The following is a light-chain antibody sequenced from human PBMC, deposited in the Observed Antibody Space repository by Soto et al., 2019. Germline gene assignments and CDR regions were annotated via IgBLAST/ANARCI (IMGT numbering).Light chain of an antibody. CDR2: RNT. V-gene: IGLV1-44*01. CDR3: ASWDDSLDVVV. Sequence: QSVLTQPPSASGTPGQRVTISCSGSTSNIGSDTVNWYQQLPGTAPKLLIYRNTQRPSGVPDRFSGSESGAPASLAISGLQSEDEADYYCASWDDSLDVVVFGGGTKLTVL. J-gene: IGLJ2*01. CDR1: TSNIGSDT.